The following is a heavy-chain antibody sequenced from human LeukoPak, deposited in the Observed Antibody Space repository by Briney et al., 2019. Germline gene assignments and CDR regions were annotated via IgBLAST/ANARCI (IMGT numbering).Heavy chain of an antibody. CDR3: ARDLARGYSYGYNAFDI. CDR1: GYNFNSYG. J-gene: IGHJ3*02. CDR2: ITAGNGNT. D-gene: IGHD5-18*01. V-gene: IGHV1-18*01. Sequence: GASVKVSCKASGYNFNSYGIGWVRQAPRQGLEWMGWITAGNGNTNYAQKVQGRVTMTTDTSTRTAYMELRSLRSDDTAVYFCARDLARGYSYGYNAFDIWGQGTMVTVSS.